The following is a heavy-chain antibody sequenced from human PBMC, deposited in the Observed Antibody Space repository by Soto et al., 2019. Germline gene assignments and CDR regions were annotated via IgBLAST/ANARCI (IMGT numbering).Heavy chain of an antibody. CDR1: GGSISSSSYY. CDR3: ARSGAGDYGDYVSYYYYGMDV. Sequence: SETLSLTCTVSGGSISSSSYYWGWIRQPPGKGLEWIGSIYYSGSTYYNPSLKSRVTISVDTSKNQFSLKLSSVTAADTAVYYCARSGAGDYGDYVSYYYYGMDVWGQGTTVTVSS. V-gene: IGHV4-39*01. D-gene: IGHD4-17*01. J-gene: IGHJ6*02. CDR2: IYYSGST.